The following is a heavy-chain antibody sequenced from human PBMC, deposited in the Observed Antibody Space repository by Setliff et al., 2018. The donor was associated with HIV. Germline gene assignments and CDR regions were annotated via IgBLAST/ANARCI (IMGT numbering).Heavy chain of an antibody. Sequence: ASVKVSCKASGGTFSSYAISWVRQAPGQGLEWMGGIIPIFGTANYAQKFQGRVTITADESTSTAYMELSSLRSEDTAVYYCARAPYSSGWYLKIDDAFDIWGQGTMVTVSS. CDR3: ARAPYSSGWYLKIDDAFDI. CDR2: IIPIFGTA. J-gene: IGHJ3*02. V-gene: IGHV1-69*13. D-gene: IGHD6-19*01. CDR1: GGTFSSYA.